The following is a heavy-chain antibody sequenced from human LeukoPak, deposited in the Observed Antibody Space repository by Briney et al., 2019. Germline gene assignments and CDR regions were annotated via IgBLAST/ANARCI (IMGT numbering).Heavy chain of an antibody. Sequence: GASVKVSCKASGYTFTSYGISWVRQAPGQGLEWMGWISAYNGNTNYAQKLQGRVTMNTDTSTSTAYVELRRLRSDDTAVYYCARVRGSYQGENGFDPWGQGTLVTVSS. J-gene: IGHJ5*02. CDR1: GYTFTSYG. CDR2: ISAYNGNT. V-gene: IGHV1-18*01. CDR3: ARVRGSYQGENGFDP. D-gene: IGHD1-26*01.